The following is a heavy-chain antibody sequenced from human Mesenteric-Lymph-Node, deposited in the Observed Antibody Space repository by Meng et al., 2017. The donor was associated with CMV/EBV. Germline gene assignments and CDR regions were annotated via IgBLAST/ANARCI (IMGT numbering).Heavy chain of an antibody. Sequence: ASVKVSCKASGYTFTGYYMHWVRQAPGQGLEWMGWINPNSGGTNYAQKFQGRVTMTRDTSISTAYMELSRLRSDDTAVYYCARDSITIFGVVISYFDYWGQGTLVTVXS. CDR3: ARDSITIFGVVISYFDY. D-gene: IGHD3-3*01. V-gene: IGHV1-2*02. J-gene: IGHJ4*02. CDR2: INPNSGGT. CDR1: GYTFTGYY.